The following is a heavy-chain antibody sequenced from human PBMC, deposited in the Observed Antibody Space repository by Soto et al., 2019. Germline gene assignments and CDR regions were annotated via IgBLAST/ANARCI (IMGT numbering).Heavy chain of an antibody. D-gene: IGHD3-10*01. CDR2: MNTNTGNT. CDR1: GYTFTGFD. V-gene: IGHV1-8*01. Sequence: QVLLVQSGADVKKPGASVKVSCKTSGYTFTGFDVNWVRQAPGQGLEWMGWMNTNTGNTGYAQKFQGRVTMTRDTSISTAYMELRRLRSEDTAVYYCARVVLFFGGHAGYWGQGTLVTVSS. J-gene: IGHJ4*02. CDR3: ARVVLFFGGHAGY.